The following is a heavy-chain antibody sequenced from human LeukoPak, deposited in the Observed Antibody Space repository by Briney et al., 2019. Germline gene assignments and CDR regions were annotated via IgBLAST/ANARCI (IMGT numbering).Heavy chain of an antibody. CDR3: ARDMEDYSNYNWFDP. CDR1: GFTFSSYG. CDR2: IWYDGSNK. V-gene: IGHV3-33*01. Sequence: QPGRSLRLSCAASGFTFSSYGMHWVRQAPGKGLEWVAVIWYDGSNKYYADSVKGRFTISRDNSKNTLYLQMNSLRAEDTAVYYCARDMEDYSNYNWFDPWGQGTLVTVSS. J-gene: IGHJ5*02. D-gene: IGHD4-11*01.